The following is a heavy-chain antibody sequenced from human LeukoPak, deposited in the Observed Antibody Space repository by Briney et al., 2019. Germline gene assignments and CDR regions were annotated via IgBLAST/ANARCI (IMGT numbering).Heavy chain of an antibody. D-gene: IGHD3-10*01. CDR1: GGSTNTADYH. J-gene: IGHJ5*02. V-gene: IGHV4-30-4*01. CDR2: IYFNGKT. CDR3: ARSAVDYYGSPNWFDP. Sequence: PSETLALTCTVSGGSTNTADYHWSWIRQSPGKGLERIGNIYFNGKTDYNPSLKSPVTISLEMSKNQFCMKLRSVAVADTAMYYCARSAVDYYGSPNWFDPWGQGALVTVSS.